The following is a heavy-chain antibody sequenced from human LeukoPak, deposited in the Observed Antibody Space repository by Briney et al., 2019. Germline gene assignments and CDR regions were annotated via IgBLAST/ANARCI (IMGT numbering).Heavy chain of an antibody. Sequence: SETLSLTCTVSGGSISSSSYYWGWICQPPGKGLEWIGSIYYSGSSYYSPSLKSRVTISVDTSKNQFSLKLSSVTAADTAVYYCARPYYGSGSSFDYWGQGTLVTVSS. D-gene: IGHD3-10*01. CDR3: ARPYYGSGSSFDY. V-gene: IGHV4-39*01. CDR2: IYYSGSS. J-gene: IGHJ4*02. CDR1: GGSISSSSYY.